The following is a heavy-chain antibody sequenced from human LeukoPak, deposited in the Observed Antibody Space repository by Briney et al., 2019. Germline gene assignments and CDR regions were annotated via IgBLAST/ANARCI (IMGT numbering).Heavy chain of an antibody. CDR1: GFTFGDYA. CDR2: IRSKAYGGTT. V-gene: IGHV3-49*05. J-gene: IGHJ6*02. CDR3: TRDTSDVPYYYYGMDV. D-gene: IGHD3-16*01. Sequence: NPGGSLRLSCTASGFTFGDYAMSWFRQAPGKGLEWVGFIRSKAYGGTTEYAASVKGRFTISRDDSKSIAYLQMNSLKTEDTAVYYCTRDTSDVPYYYYGMDVWGQGTTVTVSS.